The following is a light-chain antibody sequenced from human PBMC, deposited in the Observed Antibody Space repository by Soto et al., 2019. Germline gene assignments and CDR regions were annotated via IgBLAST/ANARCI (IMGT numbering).Light chain of an antibody. V-gene: IGLV2-14*01. CDR3: SSYTSSSTYV. CDR2: DVS. J-gene: IGLJ1*01. Sequence: SVLTQPASVSGSPGQSITISCPRTSSDVGGYNYVSWYQQHPGKAPKLMIYDVSNRPSGVSNRFSGSKSGNTASLTISGLQAEDEADYYCSSYTSSSTYVFGTGTKVTVL. CDR1: SSDVGGYNY.